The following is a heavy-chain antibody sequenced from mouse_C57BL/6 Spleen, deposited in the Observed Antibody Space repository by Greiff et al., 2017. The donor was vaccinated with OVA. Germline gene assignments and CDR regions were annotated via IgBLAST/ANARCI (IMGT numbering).Heavy chain of an antibody. J-gene: IGHJ2*01. CDR3: ARVGLPHCFDY. Sequence: EVKLQEPGPGLVKPSQSLSLTCSVTGYSITSGYYWNWIRQFPGNKLEWMGYISYDGSNNYNPSLKNRITITRDTSKNQVFLKLNSVTTEDTAAYYCARVGLPHCFDYWGQGTTLTVSS. D-gene: IGHD2-2*01. V-gene: IGHV3-6*01. CDR2: ISYDGSN. CDR1: GYSITSGYY.